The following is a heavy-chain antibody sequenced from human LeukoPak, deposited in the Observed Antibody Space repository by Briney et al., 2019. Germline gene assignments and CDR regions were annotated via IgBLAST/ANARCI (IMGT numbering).Heavy chain of an antibody. D-gene: IGHD6-19*01. Sequence: ASVKVSCKASGYTFTSYYMHWVRQAPGQGLEWMGIINPSGGSTSYAQRFQGRVTMTRDTSTSTVYMELSSLRSEDTAVYYCARQYSSGWAFDIWGQGTMVTVSS. V-gene: IGHV1-46*01. CDR2: INPSGGST. CDR3: ARQYSSGWAFDI. J-gene: IGHJ3*02. CDR1: GYTFTSYY.